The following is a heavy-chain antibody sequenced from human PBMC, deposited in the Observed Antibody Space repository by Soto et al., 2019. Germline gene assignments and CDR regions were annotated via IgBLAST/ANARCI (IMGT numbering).Heavy chain of an antibody. Sequence: EVQLVESGGGLVKPGGSLRLSCAASGFTFSSYSMNWVRQAPGKGLEWVSSISSSSSYIYYADSVKGGFTISRDNAKNSLYLQMNSLRAEDTAVYYCARGGYCSGGRCYYFDYWGQGTLVTVSS. CDR1: GFTFSSYS. D-gene: IGHD2-15*01. CDR2: ISSSSSYI. J-gene: IGHJ4*02. V-gene: IGHV3-21*01. CDR3: ARGGYCSGGRCYYFDY.